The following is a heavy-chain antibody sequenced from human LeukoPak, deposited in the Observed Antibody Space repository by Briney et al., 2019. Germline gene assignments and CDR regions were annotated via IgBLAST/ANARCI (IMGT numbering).Heavy chain of an antibody. D-gene: IGHD2-15*01. CDR1: GFTFSSYA. V-gene: IGHV3-23*01. J-gene: IGHJ4*02. CDR2: ISGSGGST. CDR3: AKPLFGSPMNYLDY. Sequence: GGSLRLSCAASGFTFSSYAMSWVRQASGKGLEWVSAISGSGGSTYYADSVKGRFTISRDNSKNTLYLQMNSLRAEDTAVYYCAKPLFGSPMNYLDYWGQGTLVTVSS.